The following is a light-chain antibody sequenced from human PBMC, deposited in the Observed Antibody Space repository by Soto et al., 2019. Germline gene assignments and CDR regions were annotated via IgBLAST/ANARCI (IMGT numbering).Light chain of an antibody. J-gene: IGKJ1*01. CDR2: SAS. CDR1: QTLLFGSNSKNY. V-gene: IGKV4-1*01. CDR3: QQYYTAPRWT. Sequence: EIVMTQSPDSLAVSLGERATIKCKSSQTLLFGSNSKNYLAWYQQKPGQPPKLLIYSASTRESGVPDRFSGSGSGTDFTLTISSLQAADVAVYYCQQYYTAPRWTFGQGTKVDI.